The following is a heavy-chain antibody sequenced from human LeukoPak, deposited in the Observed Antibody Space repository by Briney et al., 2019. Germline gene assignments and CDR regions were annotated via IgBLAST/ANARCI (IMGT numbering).Heavy chain of an antibody. CDR3: AVVVAATPHYYYYYMDV. D-gene: IGHD2-15*01. J-gene: IGHJ6*03. Sequence: SETLSLTCTVSGGSISSYYWSWIRQPAGKGLEWIGRIYTSGSTNYNPSLKSRVTMSVDTSKNQFSLKLSSVTAADTAVYYCAVVVAATPHYYYYYMDVWGKGTTVTVSS. CDR2: IYTSGST. CDR1: GGSISSYY. V-gene: IGHV4-4*07.